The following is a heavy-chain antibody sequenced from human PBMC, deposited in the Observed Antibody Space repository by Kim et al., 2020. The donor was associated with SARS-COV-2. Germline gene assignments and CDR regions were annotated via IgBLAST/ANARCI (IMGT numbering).Heavy chain of an antibody. Sequence: NYNPSLQSRVTMSLDTSTTQFSLKLNSVTAADTAVYYCARALGGYYFDYWGQGTLVTVSS. CDR3: ARALGGYYFDY. D-gene: IGHD3-16*01. V-gene: IGHV4-4*07. J-gene: IGHJ4*02.